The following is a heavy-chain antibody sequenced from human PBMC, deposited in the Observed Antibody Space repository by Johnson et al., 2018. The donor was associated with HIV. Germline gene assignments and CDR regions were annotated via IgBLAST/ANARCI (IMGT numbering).Heavy chain of an antibody. CDR1: GFTFSSYG. V-gene: IGHV3-30*03. Sequence: QVQLVESGGGVVQPGRSLRLSCAASGFTFSSYGMHWVRQAPGKGLEWVAVISYDGSNKYYADSVKGRFTISRDNSKNTLYLQMSNLRAEDTAVYYCAREAVTLRGWGHVFDIWGQGTMVTVSS. CDR3: AREAVTLRGWGHVFDI. CDR2: ISYDGSNK. J-gene: IGHJ3*02. D-gene: IGHD3-16*01.